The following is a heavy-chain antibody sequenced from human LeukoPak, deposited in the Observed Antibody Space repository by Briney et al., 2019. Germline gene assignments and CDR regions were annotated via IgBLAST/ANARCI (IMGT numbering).Heavy chain of an antibody. D-gene: IGHD6-13*01. V-gene: IGHV4-4*07. J-gene: IGHJ6*03. CDR3: ARDVELVGSSWYYYYMDV. CDR2: IYTSGST. CDR1: GRSISCYY. Sequence: SETLSLTCTVSGRSISCYYWSWIRQLAGKGLEWIGRIYTSGSTNHNPSLKSRVTISVDKSQNQFSLKLSSVTAADTAVYYCARDVELVGSSWYYYYMDVWGKGTTVTVSS.